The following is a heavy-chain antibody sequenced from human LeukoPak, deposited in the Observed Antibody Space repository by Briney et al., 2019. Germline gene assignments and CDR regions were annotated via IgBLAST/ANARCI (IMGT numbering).Heavy chain of an antibody. CDR1: GYTFTSYT. J-gene: IGHJ6*03. D-gene: IGHD2/OR15-2a*01. V-gene: IGHV1-3*01. CDR3: ARGSNKRYMDV. Sequence: ASVKVSCKASGYTFTSYTMHWVRQAPGQRLEWMGWINAGNVNTKYSQKFQGRVTITRDTSASTAYMELSSLRSEDTAVYYCARGSNKRYMDVWGKGTTVTVSS. CDR2: INAGNVNT.